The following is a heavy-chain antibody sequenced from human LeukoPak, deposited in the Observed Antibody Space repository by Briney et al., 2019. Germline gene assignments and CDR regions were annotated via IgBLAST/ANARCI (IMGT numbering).Heavy chain of an antibody. Sequence: GGSLRLSCATSDLTVSGDYMSWVRQAPGKGLEWVSLIYNNGNTHYAYSVKGRFTISRDNSRNTLYLQMNSLRAEDTAVYYCARGAIDGWGQGTPVTVSS. CDR2: IYNNGNT. CDR3: ARGAIDG. J-gene: IGHJ4*02. V-gene: IGHV3-53*01. D-gene: IGHD3-22*01. CDR1: DLTVSGDY.